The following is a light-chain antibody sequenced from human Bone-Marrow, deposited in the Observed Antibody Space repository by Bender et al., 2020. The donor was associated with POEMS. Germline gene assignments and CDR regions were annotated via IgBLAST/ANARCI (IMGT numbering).Light chain of an antibody. Sequence: QSVLTQPPSASGTPGQRVTISCSGSSSNIGTNPVNWYQQLPGTAPKLLIYINNQRPSGIPERFSGSNSGNTATLTISGTQVMDEADYYCAAWEDSLNGWVFGGGTKLTVL. CDR1: SSNIGTNP. J-gene: IGLJ3*02. V-gene: IGLV1-44*01. CDR3: AAWEDSLNGWV. CDR2: INN.